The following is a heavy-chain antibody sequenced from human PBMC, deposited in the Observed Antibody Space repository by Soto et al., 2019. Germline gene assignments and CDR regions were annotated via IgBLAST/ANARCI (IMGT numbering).Heavy chain of an antibody. Sequence: GASVKVSCKTSGYTFTSYAMHWVRKAPGQRLEWMGWINAGNGNTKYSQKCQGRVTITRDTSASTAYMELSSLRSEDTAVYYCARDKEGPRQYYYGSGSPYYYYGMDVWGQGTTVTVSS. V-gene: IGHV1-3*01. CDR2: INAGNGNT. J-gene: IGHJ6*02. CDR1: GYTFTSYA. D-gene: IGHD3-10*01. CDR3: ARDKEGPRQYYYGSGSPYYYYGMDV.